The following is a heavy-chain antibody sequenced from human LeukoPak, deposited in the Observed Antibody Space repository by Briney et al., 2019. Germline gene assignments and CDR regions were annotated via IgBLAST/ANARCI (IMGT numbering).Heavy chain of an antibody. CDR1: GFTVSSNY. V-gene: IGHV3-53*01. Sequence: GGSLRLSCAASGFTVSSNYMSWVRQTPGKGLEWVSAIGDITYYADSVKGRFTISRDISKNTLYLQMNSLRAEDTAIYYCAKSPKSWAFDIWGQGTMVTVSS. CDR2: IGDIT. J-gene: IGHJ3*02. CDR3: AKSPKSWAFDI.